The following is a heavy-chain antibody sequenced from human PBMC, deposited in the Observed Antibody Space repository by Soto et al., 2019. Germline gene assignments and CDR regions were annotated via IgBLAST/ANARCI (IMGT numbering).Heavy chain of an antibody. J-gene: IGHJ5*02. V-gene: IGHV3-49*03. CDR3: TRDMSRQWFDP. Sequence: SLRLSCTASGFTFGDYAMSWFRQAPGKGLEWVGFIRSKAYGGTTEYAASVKGRFTISRDDSKSIAYLQMNSLKTEDTAVYYCTRDMSRQWFDPWGQGTLVTVSS. CDR1: GFTFGDYA. CDR2: IRSKAYGGTT.